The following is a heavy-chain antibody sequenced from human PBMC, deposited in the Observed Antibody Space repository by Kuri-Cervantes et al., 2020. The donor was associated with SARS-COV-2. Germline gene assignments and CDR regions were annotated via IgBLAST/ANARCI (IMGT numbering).Heavy chain of an antibody. CDR2: IIPILGIA. CDR3: ARVIRGSYHNWFDP. D-gene: IGHD3-16*02. CDR1: GGTFSSYA. Sequence: SVKVSCKASGGTFSSYAISWVRQAPGQGLEWMGRIIPILGIANYAQKLQGRVTITADKSTSTAYMELSSLRSEDTAVYYCARVIRGSYHNWFDPWGQGTLVTVSS. V-gene: IGHV1-69*04. J-gene: IGHJ5*02.